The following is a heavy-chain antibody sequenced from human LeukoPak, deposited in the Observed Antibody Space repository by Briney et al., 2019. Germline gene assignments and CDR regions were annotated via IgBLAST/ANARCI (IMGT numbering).Heavy chain of an antibody. V-gene: IGHV4-34*01. CDR1: GGSFSGYY. CDR3: ARGSKYHYDSSGFPNWFDP. CDR2: INHSGST. D-gene: IGHD3-22*01. J-gene: IGHJ5*02. Sequence: SETLSLTCAVYGGSFSGYYWSWIRQPPGKGLEWIGEINHSGSTNYNPSLKSRVTISVDTSKNQFSLNLSSVTAADTAVYYCARGSKYHYDSSGFPNWFDPWGQGTLVTVSS.